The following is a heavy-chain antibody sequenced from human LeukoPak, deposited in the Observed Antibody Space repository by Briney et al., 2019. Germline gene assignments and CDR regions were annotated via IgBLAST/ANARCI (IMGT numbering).Heavy chain of an antibody. CDR2: IKSKIDGGAT. J-gene: IGHJ4*02. Sequence: PGGSLRLSCAASGFTFNNAWMSWVRQAPGKGLEWVGRIKSKIDGGATDYAAPVKGRFAISRDDSKDTLYLHMNSLKTEDTAVYYCVTVEQWELLKFDYWGQGTLVTVSS. CDR3: VTVEQWELLKFDY. CDR1: GFTFNNAW. V-gene: IGHV3-15*01. D-gene: IGHD1-26*01.